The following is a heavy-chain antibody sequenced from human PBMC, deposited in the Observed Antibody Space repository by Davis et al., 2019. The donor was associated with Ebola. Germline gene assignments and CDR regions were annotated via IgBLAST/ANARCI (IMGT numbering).Heavy chain of an antibody. D-gene: IGHD2-2*01. J-gene: IGHJ4*02. Sequence: PSETLSLTCAVYGGSFSGYYWSWIRQPPGKGLEWIGEINHSGSTNYNPSLKSRVTISVDTSKNQFSLKLSSVTAADTAVYYCASVRYCSSTSCYLRTYYFDYWGQGTLVTVSS. CDR3: ASVRYCSSTSCYLRTYYFDY. CDR2: INHSGST. CDR1: GGSFSGYY. V-gene: IGHV4-34*01.